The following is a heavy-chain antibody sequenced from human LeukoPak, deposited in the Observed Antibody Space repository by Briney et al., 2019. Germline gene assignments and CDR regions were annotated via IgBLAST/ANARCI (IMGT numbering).Heavy chain of an antibody. Sequence: PGRSLRLSCAASGFTFSSYAMSWVRQAPGKGLEWVSAISGSGGSTYYADSVKGRFTISRDNSKNTLYLQMNSLRAEDTAAYYCAKSLEYCSSTSCSGDYYYGMDVWGQGTTVTVSS. CDR2: ISGSGGST. CDR1: GFTFSSYA. CDR3: AKSLEYCSSTSCSGDYYYGMDV. V-gene: IGHV3-23*01. J-gene: IGHJ6*02. D-gene: IGHD2-2*01.